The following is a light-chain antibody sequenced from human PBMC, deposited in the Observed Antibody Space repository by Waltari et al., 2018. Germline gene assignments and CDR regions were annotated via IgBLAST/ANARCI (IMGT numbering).Light chain of an antibody. J-gene: IGLJ2*01. CDR2: QDS. Sequence: SYELTQPPSVSVSPGQTAKITCSGDTLPKQYAYWYQQKPGQAPVVVIFQDSQRPSGIPERFSGSRSGTTATLTISGVQAEDEADYHCQSADSTNTYVIFGGGTKLTVL. CDR1: TLPKQY. V-gene: IGLV3-25*03. CDR3: QSADSTNTYVI.